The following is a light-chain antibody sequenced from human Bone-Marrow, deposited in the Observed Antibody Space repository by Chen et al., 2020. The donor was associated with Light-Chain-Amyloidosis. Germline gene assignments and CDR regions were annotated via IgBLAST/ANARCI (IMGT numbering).Light chain of an antibody. CDR2: EVT. V-gene: IGLV2-14*01. CDR1: SSDVGGDNH. J-gene: IGLJ1*01. Sequence: QSALTQPASVSGSPGQSLTLSCTGTSSDVGGDNHVPWYQQHPDKAPKLMIYEVTNRPSWVPDRFSGAKSDNTASLTISGLQTEDEADYFCSSYTITNTLVFGSGTRVTVL. CDR3: SSYTITNTLV.